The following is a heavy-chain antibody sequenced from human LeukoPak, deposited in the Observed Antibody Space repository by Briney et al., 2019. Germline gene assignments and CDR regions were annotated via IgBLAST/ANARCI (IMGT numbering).Heavy chain of an antibody. Sequence: GGSLRLSCAASGFTFSSYAMSWVRQAPGKGLEWVSAIIGSGGSTYYADSVKGRFTISRDNSKNTLYLQMNSLRAEDTAVYYCAKDKVDCSSTSCYRWFDPWGQGTLVTVSS. D-gene: IGHD2-2*01. CDR2: IIGSGGST. CDR3: AKDKVDCSSTSCYRWFDP. J-gene: IGHJ5*02. CDR1: GFTFSSYA. V-gene: IGHV3-23*01.